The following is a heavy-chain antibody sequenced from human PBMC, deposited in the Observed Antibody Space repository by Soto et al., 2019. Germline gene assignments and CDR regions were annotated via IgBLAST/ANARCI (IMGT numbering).Heavy chain of an antibody. Sequence: KPSETLSLTCTVSGGSIRSGDYYWSWIRHPPGKGLEWIGYIYYSGTTYYNPALKSRVTTSVDTSKNQFSLKLSSVTAADTAVYHCARSRYCSSTSCFTLGDYFDSWGQGTLVTVSS. V-gene: IGHV4-30-4*01. J-gene: IGHJ4*02. D-gene: IGHD2-2*01. CDR3: ARSRYCSSTSCFTLGDYFDS. CDR2: IYYSGTT. CDR1: GGSIRSGDYY.